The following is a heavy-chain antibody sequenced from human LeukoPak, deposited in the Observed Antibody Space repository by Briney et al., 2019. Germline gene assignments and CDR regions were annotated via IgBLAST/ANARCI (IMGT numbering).Heavy chain of an antibody. J-gene: IGHJ3*02. Sequence: GGSLRLSCAASGFNFDDSTMHWVRQAPGKGLEWVSLISWDGVITYYADSVKGRFTISRDNAKNSLYLQMNSLRAEDTAWHHCARDPNYYYDSSGYYPSAFDIWGQGTMVTVSS. V-gene: IGHV3-43*01. CDR3: ARDPNYYYDSSGYYPSAFDI. CDR2: ISWDGVIT. D-gene: IGHD3-22*01. CDR1: GFNFDDST.